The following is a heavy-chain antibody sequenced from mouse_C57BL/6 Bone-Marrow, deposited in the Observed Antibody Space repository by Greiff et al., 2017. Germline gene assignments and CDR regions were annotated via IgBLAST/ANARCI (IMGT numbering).Heavy chain of an antibody. V-gene: IGHV1-69*01. CDR3: ARFYYGNYEYFDV. D-gene: IGHD2-1*01. J-gene: IGHJ1*03. Sequence: QVQLQQPGAELVMPGASVKLSCKASGYTFTSYWMHWVKQRPGQGLEWIGEIDPSDSYTNYNQKFKGKSTLTVDKSSSTAYMQLSSLTSEDSAVXYCARFYYGNYEYFDVWGTGTTVTVSS. CDR1: GYTFTSYW. CDR2: IDPSDSYT.